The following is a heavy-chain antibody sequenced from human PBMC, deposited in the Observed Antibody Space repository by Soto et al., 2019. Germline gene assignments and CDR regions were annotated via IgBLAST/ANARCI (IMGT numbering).Heavy chain of an antibody. CDR1: GGSISSYY. J-gene: IGHJ4*02. CDR2: IYYSGST. D-gene: IGHD5-18*01. CDR3: ARAGTAMVSYYFDY. V-gene: IGHV4-59*01. Sequence: ASETLSLTCTVSGGSISSYYWSWIRQPPGKGLEWIGYIYYSGSTNYNPSLKSRVTISVDTSKNQFSLKLSSVTAADTAVYYCARAGTAMVSYYFDYWGQGTLVTVSS.